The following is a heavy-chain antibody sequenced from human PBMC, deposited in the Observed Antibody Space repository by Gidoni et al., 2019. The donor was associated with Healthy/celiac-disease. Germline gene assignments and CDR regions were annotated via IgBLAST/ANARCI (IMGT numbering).Heavy chain of an antibody. Sequence: QVQLQESGPGLVKPSQTLSITCTVAGDSISSGSYYWRWIRKPAGKGLGWIGRIYTGGRTNYNPSLKSRVTISVDTAKNQFSLKLSSVTAADTAVYYCARRDGYNDYFDYWGQGTLVTVSS. CDR3: ARRDGYNDYFDY. J-gene: IGHJ4*02. CDR2: IYTGGRT. D-gene: IGHD5-12*01. CDR1: GDSISSGSYY. V-gene: IGHV4-61*02.